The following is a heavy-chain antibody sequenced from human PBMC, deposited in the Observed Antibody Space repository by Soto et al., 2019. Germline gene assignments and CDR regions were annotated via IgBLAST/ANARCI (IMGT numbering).Heavy chain of an antibody. V-gene: IGHV4-34*01. J-gene: IGHJ4*02. CDR2: INHSGST. CDR1: GGSFSGYY. Sequence: QVQLQQWGAGLLKPSETLSLSCAVYGGSFSGYYWSWIRQPPGKGLEWIGEINHSGSTNYNPSLKSRAFKSANTSKNQFSLYLSSVTAADTAVYYCATTYYAFWSGFCTRYYLDSWGQGTLVTLSS. D-gene: IGHD3-3*01. CDR3: ATTYYAFWSGFCTRYYLDS.